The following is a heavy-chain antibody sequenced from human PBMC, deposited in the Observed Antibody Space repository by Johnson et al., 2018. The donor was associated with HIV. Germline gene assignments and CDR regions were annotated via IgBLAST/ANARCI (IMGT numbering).Heavy chain of an antibody. Sequence: VQLVESGGGVVQPGRSLRLSCAASGFTFSSYWMSWVRQAPGKGLEWVANIKQEGREKYYVDSVKGRFTIYRDNAKQSLYLQMNSRRAEEPAVYYCGRVQFDAFDIWGQGTMVTVSS. CDR2: IKQEGREK. J-gene: IGHJ3*02. V-gene: IGHV3-7*01. CDR1: GFTFSSYW. CDR3: GRVQFDAFDI.